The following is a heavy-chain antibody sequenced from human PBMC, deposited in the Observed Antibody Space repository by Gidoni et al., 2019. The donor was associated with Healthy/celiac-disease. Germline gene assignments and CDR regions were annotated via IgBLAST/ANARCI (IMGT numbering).Heavy chain of an antibody. CDR1: GFPFSSYA. CDR3: AREELLGYYFDY. Sequence: QVQLVESGGGVVQPGRSLRLSCAASGFPFSSYAMHWVRQAPGKGLEWVAVISYDGSNKYYADSVKGRFTISRDNSKNTLYLQMNSLRAEDTAVYYCAREELLGYYFDYWGQGTLVTVSS. V-gene: IGHV3-30*01. CDR2: ISYDGSNK. J-gene: IGHJ4*02. D-gene: IGHD1-26*01.